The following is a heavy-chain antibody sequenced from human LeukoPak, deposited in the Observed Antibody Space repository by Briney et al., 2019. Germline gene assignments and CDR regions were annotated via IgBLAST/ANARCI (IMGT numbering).Heavy chain of an antibody. V-gene: IGHV3-23*01. CDR1: GFTFSTYA. D-gene: IGHD6-19*01. CDR2: ISGSGGST. CDR3: AKVGQWLANVLPAVDY. J-gene: IGHJ4*02. Sequence: PGGSLRLSCAASGFTFSTYAMTWVRQAPGKGLEWVSAISGSGGSTYYADSVKGRFTISRDNSKNTLYLQMNSLRAEDTAVYYCAKVGQWLANVLPAVDYWGQGTLVTVSS.